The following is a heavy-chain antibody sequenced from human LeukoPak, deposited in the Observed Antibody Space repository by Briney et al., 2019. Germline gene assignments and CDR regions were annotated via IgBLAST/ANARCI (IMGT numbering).Heavy chain of an antibody. V-gene: IGHV3-73*01. Sequence: GGSLRLSCAASGFTFSGSAMHWVRQASGKGLEWVGRIRSKANSYATAYAASVKGRFTISRDDSKNTAYLQMNSLKTEDTAVYYCTRHPPADSSSWEKTSDYWGQGTLVTVSS. CDR3: TRHPPADSSSWEKTSDY. D-gene: IGHD6-13*01. CDR2: IRSKANSYAT. J-gene: IGHJ4*02. CDR1: GFTFSGSA.